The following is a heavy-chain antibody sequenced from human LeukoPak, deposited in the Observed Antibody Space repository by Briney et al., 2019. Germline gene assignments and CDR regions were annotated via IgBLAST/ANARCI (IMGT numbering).Heavy chain of an antibody. Sequence: PGGSLRLSCAASGFTFSSYEMNWVRQAPGKGLEWVSYISSSGSTIYYADSVKGRFTISRDNAKNSLYLQMNSLRAEDTAVYYCAREPYCSSTSCNYFDYWGQGTLVTVSS. CDR1: GFTFSSYE. J-gene: IGHJ4*02. CDR2: ISSSGSTI. V-gene: IGHV3-48*03. CDR3: AREPYCSSTSCNYFDY. D-gene: IGHD2-2*01.